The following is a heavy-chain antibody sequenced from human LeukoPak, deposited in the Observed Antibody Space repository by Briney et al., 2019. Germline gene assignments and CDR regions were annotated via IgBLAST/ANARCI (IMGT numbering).Heavy chain of an antibody. D-gene: IGHD1-26*01. CDR2: IYPGDSDT. CDR1: GYSFTSYW. Sequence: GESLKISCKGSGYSFTSYWIGWVRQMPGKGLEWMGIIYPGDSDTRYSTSFQGQVTISADKSISTAYLQWSSLKASDTAMYYCARAPPNTKWELLHFDYWGQGTLVTVSS. CDR3: ARAPPNTKWELLHFDY. V-gene: IGHV5-51*01. J-gene: IGHJ4*02.